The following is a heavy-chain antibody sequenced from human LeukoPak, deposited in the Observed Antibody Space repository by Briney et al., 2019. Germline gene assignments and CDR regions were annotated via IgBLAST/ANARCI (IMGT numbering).Heavy chain of an antibody. CDR1: GGSISSSSYY. CDR2: IFYSGST. Sequence: SETLSLTCTVSGGSISSSSYYWGWIRQPPGKGLEWIGSIFYSGSTYYNPSLKSRVTISVYTSKNQFSLKLSSVSAADTAVYYCARRTIVGTINGLFDPWGQGTLVTVSS. CDR3: ARRTIVGTINGLFDP. J-gene: IGHJ5*02. D-gene: IGHD5-12*01. V-gene: IGHV4-39*01.